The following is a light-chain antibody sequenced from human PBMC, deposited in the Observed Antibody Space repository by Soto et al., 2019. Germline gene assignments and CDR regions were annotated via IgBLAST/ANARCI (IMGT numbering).Light chain of an antibody. CDR2: AAS. Sequence: DVQMTQSPPSLTAFVGDRVTITCRASQTISTHLNWYQQKPGKAPQLLISAASSLQSGVPSRFSGSGSGTDFTLTITSLQSEDYAVYFCQQYHVWPKWTFGQGTKVDI. V-gene: IGKV1-39*01. CDR1: QTISTH. J-gene: IGKJ1*01. CDR3: QQYHVWPKWT.